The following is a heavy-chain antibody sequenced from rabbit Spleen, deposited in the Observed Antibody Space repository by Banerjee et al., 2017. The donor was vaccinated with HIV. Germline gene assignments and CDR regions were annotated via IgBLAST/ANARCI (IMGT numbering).Heavy chain of an antibody. V-gene: IGHV1S45*01. CDR2: INIVTGKS. Sequence: QEQLVESGGGLVQPEGSLTLTCTASGFSFSSYYDMCWVRQAPGKGLEWIACINIVTGKSVYASWAKGRFTISKTSSTTVTLQMTSLTAADTATYFCARDYAAYDGNGWYFTLWGQGTLVTVS. D-gene: IGHD4-2*01. J-gene: IGHJ4*01. CDR1: GFSFSSYYD. CDR3: ARDYAAYDGNGWYFTL.